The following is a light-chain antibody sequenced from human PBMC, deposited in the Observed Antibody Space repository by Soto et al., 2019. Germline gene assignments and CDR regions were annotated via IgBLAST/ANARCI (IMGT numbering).Light chain of an antibody. Sequence: EIVLTQSPATLSLSPGERATLSCRASQSVSSYLAWYQQKPGQAPRLLIYDASNRATGIPARFSGSGSGTDFTLTISSLEPEDFAVYYCQQRSKWPRGRTFGQGTKGEIK. CDR2: DAS. V-gene: IGKV3-11*01. J-gene: IGKJ1*01. CDR3: QQRSKWPRGRT. CDR1: QSVSSY.